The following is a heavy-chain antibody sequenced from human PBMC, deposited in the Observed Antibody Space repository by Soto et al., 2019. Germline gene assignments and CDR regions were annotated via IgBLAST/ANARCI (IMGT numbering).Heavy chain of an antibody. V-gene: IGHV3-30-3*01. J-gene: IGHJ5*02. CDR3: TRLDDS. D-gene: IGHD3-16*01. CDR2: ISFDGSDK. CDR1: GFSFSKHD. Sequence: PVGSLRLSCAASGFSFSKHDIHWVRQAPGKGLEWVAVISFDGSDKYYADSVKGRFIISRDNPKNTLYLQMSSLRVEDTAIYYCTRLDDSWGQGTLVT.